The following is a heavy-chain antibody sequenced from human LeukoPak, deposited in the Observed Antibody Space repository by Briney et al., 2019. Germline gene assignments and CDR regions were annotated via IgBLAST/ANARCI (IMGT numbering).Heavy chain of an antibody. CDR3: ARESESEYYYYYMDV. Sequence: SETLSLTCTVSGVSISSSNSYWGWIRQPPGKGLEWIGSIYYSGNTYYNASLKSRVTISVDTSKNQFSLKLSSVTAADTAVYYCARESESEYYYYYMDVWGKGTTVTVSS. V-gene: IGHV4-39*07. CDR2: IYYSGNT. J-gene: IGHJ6*03. CDR1: GVSISSSNSY.